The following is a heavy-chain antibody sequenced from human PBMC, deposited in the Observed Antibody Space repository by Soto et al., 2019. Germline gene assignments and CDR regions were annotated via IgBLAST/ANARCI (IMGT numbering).Heavy chain of an antibody. J-gene: IGHJ4*02. CDR3: ARVITPLDYDILTAFDY. CDR1: GYTFTSYG. D-gene: IGHD3-9*01. Sequence: ASVKVSCKASGYTFTSYGISWVRQAPGQGLEWMGWISAYNGNTNYAQKLQGRVTMTTDTSTSTAYMELRSLRSDDTAVYYCARVITPLDYDILTAFDYWGQGTLVTVSS. V-gene: IGHV1-18*01. CDR2: ISAYNGNT.